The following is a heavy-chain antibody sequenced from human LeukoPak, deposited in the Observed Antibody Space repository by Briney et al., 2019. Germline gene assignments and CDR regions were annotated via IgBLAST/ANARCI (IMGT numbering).Heavy chain of an antibody. Sequence: GGSLRLSCSASGFTFSTYWMSWVRQAPGKGLEWVAVIWYDGSNKYYADSVKGRFTISRDNSKNTLYLQMNSLRAEDTAVYYCARDSSGCLDYWGQGTLVTVSS. J-gene: IGHJ4*02. D-gene: IGHD6-19*01. V-gene: IGHV3-33*08. CDR1: GFTFSTYW. CDR2: IWYDGSNK. CDR3: ARDSSGCLDY.